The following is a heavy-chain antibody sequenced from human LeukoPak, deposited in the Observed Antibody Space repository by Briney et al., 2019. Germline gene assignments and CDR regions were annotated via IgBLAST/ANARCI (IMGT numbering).Heavy chain of an antibody. J-gene: IGHJ3*02. Sequence: PGGSLRLSCAASGLTVSSSYMSWVRQAPGMGLEWVSIIYNDGSTYYADSMKGRFTISRDNSKNTLYLQVNSLRAEDTATYYCARNILFAFDIWGQGTMVTVSS. CDR3: ARNILFAFDI. CDR1: GLTVSSSY. CDR2: IYNDGST. V-gene: IGHV3-53*01.